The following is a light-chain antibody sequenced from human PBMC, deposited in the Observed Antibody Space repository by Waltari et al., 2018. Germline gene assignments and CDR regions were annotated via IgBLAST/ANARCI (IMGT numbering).Light chain of an antibody. J-gene: IGLJ3*02. CDR3: CSHTGIDTGV. CDR2: EVT. Sequence: QAALTQPASVSGSLGQSITISCTGTDSAFGDDDSFPWYQPFPGQAPRLIIYEVTNRPSRISSRFYGSKSGNTATLTISGLQADDEADYFCCSHTGIDTGVFGGGTKLTVL. V-gene: IGLV2-14*01. CDR1: DSAFGDDDS.